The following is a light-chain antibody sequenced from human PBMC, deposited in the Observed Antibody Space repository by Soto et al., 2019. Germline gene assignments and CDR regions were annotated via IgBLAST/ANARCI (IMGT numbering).Light chain of an antibody. CDR3: ATWDDSLSGWV. CDR1: HSNIGRNT. V-gene: IGLV1-44*01. Sequence: QSALTQPPSASGTPGQRVTISCSGSHSNIGRNTVNWYQQFPGTAPKVLIHTNNQRPSGVPDRFSGSSSRSGASASLAISGLQSEDEADYYCATWDDSLSGWVFGGGTKLTVL. CDR2: TNN. J-gene: IGLJ3*02.